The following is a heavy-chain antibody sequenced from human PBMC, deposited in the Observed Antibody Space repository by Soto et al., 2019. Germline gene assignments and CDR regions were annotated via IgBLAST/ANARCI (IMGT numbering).Heavy chain of an antibody. CDR2: IYPGDFDT. D-gene: IGHD3-10*01. J-gene: IGHJ6*02. CDR1: GYSFTTYW. Sequence: PGESLKISCQGSGYSFTTYWIGWVRHMPGKGLEWMGIIYPGDFDTRYSPSFQGQVTISVDKSISTTYLQWNSLKASDTAMYYCARRRVRAAEGRDYYYGMDVWGQGTTVTVSS. V-gene: IGHV5-51*01. CDR3: ARRRVRAAEGRDYYYGMDV.